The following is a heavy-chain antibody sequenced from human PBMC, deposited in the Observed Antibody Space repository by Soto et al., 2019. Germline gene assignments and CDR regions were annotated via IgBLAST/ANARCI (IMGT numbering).Heavy chain of an antibody. D-gene: IGHD1-1*01. CDR2: IYYSGST. J-gene: IGHJ3*02. CDR3: ARLDYNWNDDTAFDI. V-gene: IGHV4-30-4*01. Sequence: QVQLQESGPGLVKPSQTLSLTCTVSGGSISSGDYYWSWIRQPPGKGLEWIGYIYYSGSTYYNPSPKSQVTISVDTSKNQFSLKLSSVTAADTAVYYCARLDYNWNDDTAFDIWGQGTMVTVSS. CDR1: GGSISSGDYY.